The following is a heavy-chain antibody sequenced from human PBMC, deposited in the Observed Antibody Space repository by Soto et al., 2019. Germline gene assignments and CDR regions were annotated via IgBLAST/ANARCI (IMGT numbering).Heavy chain of an antibody. V-gene: IGHV4-59*11. CDR1: GGSINGHF. J-gene: IGHJ4*02. D-gene: IGHD3-16*01. CDR3: ATGGGWLTDY. Sequence: QVQLQESGPGLVKPSETLSLTCVVSGGSINGHFCGWFRQPPGKGLEWIGNTHDYKDTDYNPSLKSRVTISLDSSKNQFSLRLSSVTAADTAVYYCATGGGWLTDYWGQGTLVTVSS. CDR2: THDYKDT.